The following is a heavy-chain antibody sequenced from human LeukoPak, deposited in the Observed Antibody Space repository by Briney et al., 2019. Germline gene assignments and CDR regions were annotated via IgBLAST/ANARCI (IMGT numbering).Heavy chain of an antibody. Sequence: SQTLSLTCTVSGGSISSGSYYWSWIRQPAGKGLEWIGRIYTSGSTNYNPSLKSRVTISVDTSKNQFSLKLSSVTAADTAVYYCARVRGRYYDSSGYPFDYWGQGTLVTVSS. CDR1: GGSISSGSYY. J-gene: IGHJ4*02. CDR2: IYTSGST. V-gene: IGHV4-61*02. CDR3: ARVRGRYYDSSGYPFDY. D-gene: IGHD3-22*01.